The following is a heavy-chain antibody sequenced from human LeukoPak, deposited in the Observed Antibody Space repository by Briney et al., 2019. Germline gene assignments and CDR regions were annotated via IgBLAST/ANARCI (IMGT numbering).Heavy chain of an antibody. D-gene: IGHD2-15*01. Sequence: GASVKVSCKASGYTFTSYGISWVRQAPGQGLEWMGWISAYNGNTNYAQKLQGRVTMTTDTSTSTAYMELSSLRSEDTAVYYCATGCSGGSCYSFISRLTYYYYYGMDVWGQGTTVTVSS. CDR1: GYTFTSYG. CDR3: ATGCSGGSCYSFISRLTYYYYYGMDV. V-gene: IGHV1-18*01. CDR2: ISAYNGNT. J-gene: IGHJ6*02.